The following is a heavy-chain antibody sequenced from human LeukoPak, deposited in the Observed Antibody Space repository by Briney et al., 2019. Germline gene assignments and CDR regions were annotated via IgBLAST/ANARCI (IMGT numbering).Heavy chain of an antibody. D-gene: IGHD6-19*01. CDR3: AKDLGQRWLQSDAFDI. J-gene: IGHJ3*02. Sequence: PGGSLRLSCAASGFTFSSYSMNWVRQAPGKGLEWVSGIGASGGSTFYADSVKGRFTISRDNSKSTVYLQINSLRAEDTAVYYCAKDLGQRWLQSDAFDIWGQGTMVIVSS. V-gene: IGHV3-23*01. CDR1: GFTFSSYS. CDR2: IGASGGST.